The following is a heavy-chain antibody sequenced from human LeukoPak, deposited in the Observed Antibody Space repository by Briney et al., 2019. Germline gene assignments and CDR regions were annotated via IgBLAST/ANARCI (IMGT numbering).Heavy chain of an antibody. CDR3: ARYAITMVRGVIISWFDP. V-gene: IGHV4-59*01. CDR1: GGSISSYY. D-gene: IGHD3-10*01. CDR2: IYYSGST. Sequence: SETLSLTCTVSGGSISSYYWSWIRQPPGKGLEWIGYIYYSGSTNYNPSLKSRVTISVDTSKNQFSLKLSSVTAADTAVYYCARYAITMVRGVIISWFDPWGQGTLVTVSS. J-gene: IGHJ5*02.